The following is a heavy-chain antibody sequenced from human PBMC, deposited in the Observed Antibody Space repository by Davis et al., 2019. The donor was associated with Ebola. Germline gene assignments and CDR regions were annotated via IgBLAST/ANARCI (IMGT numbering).Heavy chain of an antibody. CDR1: GYTFTSYG. V-gene: IGHV1-18*01. CDR2: ISAYNGNT. Sequence: ASVKVSCKASGYTFTSYGISWVRQAPGQGLEWMGWISAYNGNTNYAQKLQGRVTMTEDTSTDTAYMELSSLRSEDTAVYYCARDSGAQYGSGDYWGQGTLVTVSS. CDR3: ARDSGAQYGSGDY. J-gene: IGHJ4*02. D-gene: IGHD3-10*01.